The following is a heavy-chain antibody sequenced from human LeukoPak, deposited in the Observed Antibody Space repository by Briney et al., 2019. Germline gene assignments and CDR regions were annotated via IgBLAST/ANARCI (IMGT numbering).Heavy chain of an antibody. D-gene: IGHD6-6*01. CDR2: ISGGGGST. CDR1: GFTSSTYA. CDR3: ARAGRSSTPYIHDYYFDY. J-gene: IGHJ4*02. V-gene: IGHV3-23*01. Sequence: GGSLRLSCAASGFTSSTYAMSWVRQAPGEGLEWISTISGGGGSTYYADSVKGRFTISRDNAKNSLYLQMNSLRAEDTAVYYCARAGRSSTPYIHDYYFDYWGQGTLVTVSS.